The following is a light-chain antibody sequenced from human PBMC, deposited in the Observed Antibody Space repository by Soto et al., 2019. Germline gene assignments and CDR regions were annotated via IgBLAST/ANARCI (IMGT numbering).Light chain of an antibody. CDR1: QDISNY. CDR3: QQYDNLPYT. V-gene: IGKV1-33*01. CDR2: DAS. J-gene: IGKJ2*01. Sequence: DIQMTQSPSSLSASVGDRVTITCQASQDISNYLNWYQQKPGKAPKLLIYDASNLGTGVPSRFSGSGSGTDFTFTISSLQAEDIATYYCQQYDNLPYTFGQGTKLEIK.